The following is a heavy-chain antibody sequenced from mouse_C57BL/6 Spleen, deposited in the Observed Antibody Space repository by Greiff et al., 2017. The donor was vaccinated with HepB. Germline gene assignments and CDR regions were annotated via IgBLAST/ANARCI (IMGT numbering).Heavy chain of an antibody. J-gene: IGHJ2*01. CDR1: GFTFSDYY. D-gene: IGHD2-1*01. V-gene: IGHV5-16*01. CDR3: ARSLLYYGFDY. CDR2: INYDGSST. Sequence: EVHLVESEGGLVQPGSSMKLSCTASGFTFSDYYMAWVRQVPEKGLEWVANINYDGSSTYYLDSLKSRFIISRDNAKNILYLQMSSLKSEDTATYYCARSLLYYGFDYWGQGTTLTVSS.